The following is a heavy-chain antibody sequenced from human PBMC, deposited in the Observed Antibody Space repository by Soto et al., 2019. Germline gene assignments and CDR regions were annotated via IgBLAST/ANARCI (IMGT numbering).Heavy chain of an antibody. CDR1: GYTFTSYG. D-gene: IGHD3-3*01. CDR3: ARDPGDFWSGYYQTVDNWFDP. V-gene: IGHV1-18*01. Sequence: ASVKVSCKASGYTFTSYGISWVRQAPGQGLEWMGWISAYNGNTNYAQKLQGRVTMTTDTSTSTAYMELRSLRSDDTAVYYCARDPGDFWSGYYQTVDNWFDPWGQGTLVTVSS. J-gene: IGHJ5*02. CDR2: ISAYNGNT.